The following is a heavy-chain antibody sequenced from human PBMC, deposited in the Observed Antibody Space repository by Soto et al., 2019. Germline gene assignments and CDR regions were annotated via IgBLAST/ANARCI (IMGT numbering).Heavy chain of an antibody. D-gene: IGHD7-27*01. CDR3: ARRSQFWGGYYYYYGMDV. J-gene: IGHJ6*02. CDR2: IYPGDSDT. V-gene: IGHV5-51*01. Sequence: GESLKISCKGSGYSFTSYWIGWVRQMPGKGLEWMGIIYPGDSDTRYSPSFQGQVTISADKFISTAYLQWSSLKASDTAMYYCARRSQFWGGYYYYYGMDVWGQGTTVTVSS. CDR1: GYSFTSYW.